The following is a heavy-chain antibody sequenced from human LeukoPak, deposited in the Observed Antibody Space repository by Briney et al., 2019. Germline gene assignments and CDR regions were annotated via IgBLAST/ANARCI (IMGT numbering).Heavy chain of an antibody. J-gene: IGHJ6*03. CDR1: GYTFTSYG. Sequence: GASVKVSCKASGYTFTSYGISWVRQAPGQGLEWMGWISAYNGKTNYAQKLQDRVTMTTDTSTSTAYMELRSLRSDDTAVYYCARGDYITMDYYYMDVWGKGTTVTISS. D-gene: IGHD3-10*01. CDR3: ARGDYITMDYYYMDV. V-gene: IGHV1-18*01. CDR2: ISAYNGKT.